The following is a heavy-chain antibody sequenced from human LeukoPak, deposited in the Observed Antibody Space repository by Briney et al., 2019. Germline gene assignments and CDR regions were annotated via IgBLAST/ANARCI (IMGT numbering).Heavy chain of an antibody. V-gene: IGHV4-34*01. CDR1: GGSFSGYY. J-gene: IGHJ4*02. D-gene: IGHD3-22*01. Sequence: SETLSLTCAVYGGSFSGYYWSWLRQPPGKGLEWIGEINHSGSTNYNPSLKSRVTISVDTSKNQFSLKLSSVTAADTAVYYCARQTNYDSSGYHNFDYWGQGTLVTVSS. CDR2: INHSGST. CDR3: ARQTNYDSSGYHNFDY.